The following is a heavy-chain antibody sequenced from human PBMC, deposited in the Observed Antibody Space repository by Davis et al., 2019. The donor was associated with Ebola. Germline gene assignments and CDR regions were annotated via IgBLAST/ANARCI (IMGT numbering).Heavy chain of an antibody. V-gene: IGHV1-69*13. CDR2: IIPIFGPA. D-gene: IGHD3-10*01. CDR3: ARGKDTGWFGWFDP. Sequence: SVKVSCKASGGTFSSYAINWVRQAPRQGLEWMGGIIPIFGPASYAQKFQDRVTITADESTTTAYMELRSLTFDDTAVYYCARGKDTGWFGWFDPWGQGTLVTVSS. J-gene: IGHJ5*02. CDR1: GGTFSSYA.